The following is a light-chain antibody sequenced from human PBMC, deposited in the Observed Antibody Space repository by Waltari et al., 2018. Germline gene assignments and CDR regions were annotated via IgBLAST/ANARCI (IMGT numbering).Light chain of an antibody. CDR1: RNNVGNQG. CDR2: RNN. Sequence: QAGLTQPPSVSKGLRQTATLTCTGNRNNVGNQGAAWLQQHQGHPPKLLSYRNNNRPSGISERFSASRSGNTASLTITGLQPEDEADYYCTAWDISLNAHVFGTGTKVTVL. J-gene: IGLJ1*01. CDR3: TAWDISLNAHV. V-gene: IGLV10-54*04.